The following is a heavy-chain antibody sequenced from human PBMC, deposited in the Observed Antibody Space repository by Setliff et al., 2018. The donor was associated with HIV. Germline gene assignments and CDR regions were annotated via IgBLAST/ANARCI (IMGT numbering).Heavy chain of an antibody. Sequence: TGGSLRLSCAASGFTFSSYAMSWVRQAPGKGLEWVSAISGSGGSTYYADSVKGRFTISRDNSKNTLYLQMNSLRAEDTAVYYCAKDRRVSTMIVVVIRLDDYWGQGTLVTVSS. CDR3: AKDRRVSTMIVVVIRLDDY. CDR2: ISGSGGST. J-gene: IGHJ4*02. V-gene: IGHV3-23*01. CDR1: GFTFSSYA. D-gene: IGHD3-22*01.